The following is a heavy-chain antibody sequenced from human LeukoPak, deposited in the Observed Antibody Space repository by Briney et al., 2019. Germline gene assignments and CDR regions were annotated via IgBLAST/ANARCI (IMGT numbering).Heavy chain of an antibody. CDR2: IHHRGTT. J-gene: IGHJ4*02. CDR1: GGSISTNTYY. Sequence: SETLSLTCIVFGGSISTNTYYWGWIRLHPGKGLEWIGEIHHRGTTYYNPSLRSRVTISVDTSKNQFSLRLTSVTAADTAVYYCARVTYNGYQHFDYWGQGNLVTVS. CDR3: ARVTYNGYQHFDY. D-gene: IGHD3-10*01. V-gene: IGHV4-39*07.